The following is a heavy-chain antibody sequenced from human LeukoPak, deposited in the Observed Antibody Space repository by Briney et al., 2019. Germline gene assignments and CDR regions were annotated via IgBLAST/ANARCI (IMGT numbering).Heavy chain of an antibody. CDR3: AREVAAAGGYWFDP. J-gene: IGHJ5*02. CDR1: GGSFSGYY. D-gene: IGHD6-13*01. Sequence: SETLSLTCAVYGGSFSGYYWSWIRQPPGKGLEWIGYIYYSGSTNYNPSLKSRVTISVDTSKNRFSLKLSSVTAADTAVYYCAREVAAAGGYWFDPWGQGTLVTVSS. CDR2: IYYSGST. V-gene: IGHV4-59*01.